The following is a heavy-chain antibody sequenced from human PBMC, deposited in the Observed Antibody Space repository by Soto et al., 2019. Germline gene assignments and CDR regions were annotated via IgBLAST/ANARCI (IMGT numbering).Heavy chain of an antibody. V-gene: IGHV1-2*04. D-gene: IGHD3-10*01. J-gene: IGHJ6*02. CDR3: ARTGFGSPEGDYYYGMDV. CDR1: GYTFTSYA. CDR2: INPNNGST. Sequence: GASVKVSCKASGYTFTSYAMHWVRQAPGQRLEWMGWINPNNGSTNYAQKLQGWVTMTRDTSIRTAYMELSRLRSDDTAVYYCARTGFGSPEGDYYYGMDVWGQGTTVTVSS.